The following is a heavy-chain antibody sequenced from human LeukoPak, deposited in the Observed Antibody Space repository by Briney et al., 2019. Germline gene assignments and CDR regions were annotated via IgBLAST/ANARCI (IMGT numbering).Heavy chain of an antibody. CDR3: ARHKDVVVVAATFLFDY. D-gene: IGHD2-15*01. V-gene: IGHV4-61*02. CDR1: GGSISSGSYY. Sequence: SQTLSLTCTVSGGSISSGSYYWSWIRQPAGKGLEWIGRIYTSGSTNYNPSLKSRVTISVDTSKNQFSLKLSSVTAADTAVYYCARHKDVVVVAATFLFDYWGQGTLVTVSS. CDR2: IYTSGST. J-gene: IGHJ4*02.